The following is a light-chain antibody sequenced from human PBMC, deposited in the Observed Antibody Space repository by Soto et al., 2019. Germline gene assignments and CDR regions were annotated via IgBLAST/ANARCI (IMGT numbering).Light chain of an antibody. Sequence: QSVMTQPPSASGTPGQRVTISYSGSNSNIGSEFVFWCQHLPGTAPDFLIHRNSQRPSGVPDRFSGSKSGNTASLTVSGLQAADEADYFCKSYAGSNTYVFGSGTKLTVL. V-gene: IGLV1-44*01. CDR2: RNS. CDR3: KSYAGSNTYV. J-gene: IGLJ1*01. CDR1: NSNIGSEF.